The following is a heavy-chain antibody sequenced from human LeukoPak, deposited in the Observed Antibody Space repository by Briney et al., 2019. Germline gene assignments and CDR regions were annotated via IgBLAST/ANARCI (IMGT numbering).Heavy chain of an antibody. D-gene: IGHD1-26*01. CDR3: AKDLRYSGSYPLDY. Sequence: GGSLRLSCAASGFTFSSYGMHWVRQAPGKGLEWVAFIRYDGSNKYYADSVKGRFTISRDNSKNTLYLQMNSLRAEDTAVYYCAKDLRYSGSYPLDYWGQGTLVTVSS. CDR1: GFTFSSYG. V-gene: IGHV3-30*02. J-gene: IGHJ4*02. CDR2: IRYDGSNK.